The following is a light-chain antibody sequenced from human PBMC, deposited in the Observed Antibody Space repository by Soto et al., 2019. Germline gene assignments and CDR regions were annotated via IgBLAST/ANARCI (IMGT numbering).Light chain of an antibody. Sequence: QSALTQPASVSGSPGQSITISCTGADSDIGGYNLVSWYQQHPGKAPKVLLYEGNERPSGVSNRFSGSKSGNTASLTISGLQAEDAADYYCCSYAGRTTWVFGGGTKLTVL. CDR1: DSDIGGYNL. J-gene: IGLJ3*02. CDR2: EGN. V-gene: IGLV2-23*01. CDR3: CSYAGRTTWV.